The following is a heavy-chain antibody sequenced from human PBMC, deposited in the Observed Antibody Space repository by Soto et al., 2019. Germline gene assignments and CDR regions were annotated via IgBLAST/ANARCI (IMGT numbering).Heavy chain of an antibody. CDR1: GGTFSSYA. J-gene: IGHJ4*02. V-gene: IGHV1-69*01. CDR2: IIPIFGTA. CDR3: ARSLGTGYDSIGYFVY. Sequence: QVQLVQSGAEVKKPGSSVKVSCKASGGTFSSYAISWVRQAPGKGLEWMAGIIPIFGTANYAQKLQGRVTITRDESTSTADMELSSLSSEDTAVYYCARSLGTGYDSIGYFVYWGQGTLVTVSS. D-gene: IGHD3-22*01.